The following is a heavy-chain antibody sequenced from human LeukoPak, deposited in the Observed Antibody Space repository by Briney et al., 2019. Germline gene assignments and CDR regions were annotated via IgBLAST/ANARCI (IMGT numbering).Heavy chain of an antibody. V-gene: IGHV3-30*18. CDR2: ISYDGSNK. D-gene: IGHD5-18*01. CDR3: AKQRSGERRGYSYGPVFFDY. Sequence: GGSLRLSCAASGFTFSSYGMHWVRQAPGKGLEWVAVISYDGSNKYYADSVKGRFTISRDNSKNTLYLQMNSLRAEDTAVYYCAKQRSGERRGYSYGPVFFDYWGQGTLVTVSS. CDR1: GFTFSSYG. J-gene: IGHJ4*02.